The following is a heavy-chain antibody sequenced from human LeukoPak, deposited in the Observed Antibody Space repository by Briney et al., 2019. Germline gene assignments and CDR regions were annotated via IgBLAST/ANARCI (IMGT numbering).Heavy chain of an antibody. J-gene: IGHJ4*02. D-gene: IGHD1-26*01. CDR2: INPSGGSA. CDR3: AGELGTTNEFPLKY. Sequence: ASVNISSTASRYTFTAYYMCWGRQAPGQGLEWMGIINPSGGSASYAQNFQGRVTLTRDTSTSTVYMELSSLRSEDTALYYCAGELGTTNEFPLKYCDQGTGVTVSS. CDR1: RYTFTAYY. V-gene: IGHV1-46*01.